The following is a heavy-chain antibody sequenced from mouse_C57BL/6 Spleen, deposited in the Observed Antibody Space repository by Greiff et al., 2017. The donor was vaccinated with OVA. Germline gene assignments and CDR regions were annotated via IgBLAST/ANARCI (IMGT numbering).Heavy chain of an antibody. J-gene: IGHJ2*01. CDR3: ARRSYYSNYFDY. Sequence: QVQLQQPGAELVRPGSSVKLSCKASGYTFTSYWMHWVKQRPIQGLEWIGNIDPSDSETHYNQKFKDKATLTVDKSSSTAYMQLSSLTSEDSAVYYCARRSYYSNYFDYWGQGTTRTVSS. D-gene: IGHD2-5*01. CDR1: GYTFTSYW. V-gene: IGHV1-52*01. CDR2: IDPSDSET.